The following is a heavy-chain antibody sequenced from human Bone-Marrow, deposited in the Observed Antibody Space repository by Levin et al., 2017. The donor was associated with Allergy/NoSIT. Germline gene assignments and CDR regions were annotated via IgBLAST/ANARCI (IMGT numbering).Heavy chain of an antibody. V-gene: IGHV3-21*01. CDR2: ISSSSSYI. CDR3: ARISTQWELPYF. Sequence: KSGGSLRLSCAASGFTFSSYSMNWVRQAPGKGLEWVSSISSSSSYIYYADSVKGRFTISRDNAKNSLYLQMNSLRAEDTAVYYCARISTQWELPYFWGQGTLVTVSS. J-gene: IGHJ4*02. CDR1: GFTFSSYS. D-gene: IGHD1-26*01.